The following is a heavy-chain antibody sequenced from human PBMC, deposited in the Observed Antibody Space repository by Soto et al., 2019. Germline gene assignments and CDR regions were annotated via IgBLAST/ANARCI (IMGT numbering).Heavy chain of an antibody. J-gene: IGHJ6*02. CDR3: ARDQGITTVGVYSMYYYGMDF. D-gene: IGHD3-3*01. CDR2: ISTDNGNT. Sequence: GASVKVSCKASGYTFTRSGISWGGQAPGQGLEWIGWISTDNGNTNYAQHLQGRVSMTTDTSTSTAYMDLRSLRSDDTAVYYCARDQGITTVGVYSMYYYGMDFWGQGTTVTVSS. V-gene: IGHV1-18*01. CDR1: GYTFTRSG.